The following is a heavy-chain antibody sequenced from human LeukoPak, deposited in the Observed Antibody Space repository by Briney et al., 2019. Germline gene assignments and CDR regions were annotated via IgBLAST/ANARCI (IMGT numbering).Heavy chain of an antibody. D-gene: IGHD3-22*01. CDR2: IYYSGST. CDR1: GGSISSSNYY. CDR3: ATWITMIVVVTSY. V-gene: IGHV4-39*01. J-gene: IGHJ4*02. Sequence: PSETLPLTCTVSGGSISSSNYYWGWIRQPPGKGLEWIGSIYYSGSTYYNPSLKSRVTISVDTSKNQFSLKLSSVTAADTAVYYCATWITMIVVVTSYWGQGTLVTVSS.